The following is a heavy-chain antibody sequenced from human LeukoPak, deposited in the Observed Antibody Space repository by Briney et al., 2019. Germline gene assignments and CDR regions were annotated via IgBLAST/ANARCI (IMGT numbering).Heavy chain of an antibody. D-gene: IGHD3-10*01. Sequence: SETLSLTCAVYGGSFSGYYWSWIRQPPGKGLEWIGEINHSGSTNYNPSLKSRVTISVDTSKNQFSLKLSSVTAADTAVYYCARVVGPXXYGSGSYFSYWGQGTLVTVSX. CDR1: GGSFSGYY. J-gene: IGHJ4*02. V-gene: IGHV4-34*01. CDR3: ARVVGPXXYGSGSYFSY. CDR2: INHSGST.